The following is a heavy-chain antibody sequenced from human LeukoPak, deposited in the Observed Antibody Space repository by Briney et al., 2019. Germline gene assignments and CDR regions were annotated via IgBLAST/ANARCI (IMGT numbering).Heavy chain of an antibody. V-gene: IGHV3-30-3*01. D-gene: IGHD3-22*01. CDR3: ARDGYDSSGYYSSPTDDAFDI. CDR1: GFTFSSYA. Sequence: HPGGSLRLSCAASGFTFSSYAMHWVRQAPGKGLEWVAVISYDGSNKYYADSVKGRFTISRDNSKNTLYLQMNSLRAEDTAVYYCARDGYDSSGYYSSPTDDAFDIWGQGTMVTVSS. J-gene: IGHJ3*02. CDR2: ISYDGSNK.